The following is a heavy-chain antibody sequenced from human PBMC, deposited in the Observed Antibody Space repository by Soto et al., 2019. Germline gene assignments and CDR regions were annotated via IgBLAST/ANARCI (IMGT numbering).Heavy chain of an antibody. D-gene: IGHD6-19*01. V-gene: IGHV4-59*08. J-gene: IGHJ4*02. CDR2: IYYSGST. CDR3: AQFRSPRQFYFDY. Sequence: SETLSLTCTVSGGSISNYYWSWIRQPPGKGLEWIGYIYYSGSTNYNPSLKSRVTISVDTSKNQFSLKLSSVTAADTAVYYCAQFRSPRQFYFDYWGQGTLVTVSS. CDR1: GGSISNYY.